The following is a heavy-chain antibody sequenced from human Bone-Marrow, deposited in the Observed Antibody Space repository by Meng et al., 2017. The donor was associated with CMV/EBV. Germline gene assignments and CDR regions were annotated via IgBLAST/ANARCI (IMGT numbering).Heavy chain of an antibody. CDR2: IWYDGSNK. CDR3: AKDRGCSGGSCYSGDFDS. J-gene: IGHJ4*02. Sequence: GESLKISCAASGFTFSRYGMHWVRQAPGKGLEWVALIWYDGSNKYYADSVKGRFTVSRDNSKNTLYLQMNSLRADDTAVYHCAKDRGCSGGSCYSGDFDSWGQGTLVTVSS. CDR1: GFTFSRYG. D-gene: IGHD2-15*01. V-gene: IGHV3-33*03.